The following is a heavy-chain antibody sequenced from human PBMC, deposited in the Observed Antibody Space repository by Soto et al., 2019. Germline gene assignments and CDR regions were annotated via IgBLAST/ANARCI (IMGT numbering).Heavy chain of an antibody. CDR1: GFTFSSYV. J-gene: IGHJ4*02. D-gene: IGHD6-19*01. CDR2: ISGSGGST. Sequence: EVPLLESGGGLVQPGGSLRLSCAASGFTFSSYVMSWVHQAPGKGLEWVSAISGSGGSTYYADSVKGRFTISRDNSKNALYLQINSLRAEDTAVYYCAKGSSGWYERFDYWGQGTLVTVSS. CDR3: AKGSSGWYERFDY. V-gene: IGHV3-23*01.